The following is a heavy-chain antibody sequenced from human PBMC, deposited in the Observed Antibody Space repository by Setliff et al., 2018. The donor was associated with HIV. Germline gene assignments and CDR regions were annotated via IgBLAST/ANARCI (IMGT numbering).Heavy chain of an antibody. J-gene: IGHJ3*02. CDR3: ARAPYYDRSGYPGANDAFDI. D-gene: IGHD3-22*01. V-gene: IGHV1-69*05. CDR1: GGTISDYA. CDR2: VIPVFGTG. Sequence: SVKVSCKVSGGTISDYAVTWVRQAPGQGLEWMGGVIPVFGTGNYAQKFQGRVTITTDESTRTAYMELRSLRSEDTAVYYCARAPYYDRSGYPGANDAFDIWGQGTMVTVSS.